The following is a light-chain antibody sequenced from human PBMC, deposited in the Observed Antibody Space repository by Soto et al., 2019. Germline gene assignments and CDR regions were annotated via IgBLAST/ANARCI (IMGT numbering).Light chain of an antibody. CDR2: GAS. Sequence: EIVLTQSPGTLSLSPGERATLSCRASQSVSSSYLAWYQQKPGQAPRLLIYGASTRATGIPDRFSGSGSGTDFTLTISRLEPEDFAVYYCQQYGISPPFTFVPGTKVDIK. CDR1: QSVSSSY. J-gene: IGKJ3*01. V-gene: IGKV3-20*01. CDR3: QQYGISPPFT.